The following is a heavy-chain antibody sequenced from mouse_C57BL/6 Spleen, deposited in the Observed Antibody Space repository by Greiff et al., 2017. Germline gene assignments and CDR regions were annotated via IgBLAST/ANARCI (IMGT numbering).Heavy chain of an antibody. V-gene: IGHV1-62-2*01. Sequence: QVQLQQSGAELVKPGASVKLSCKASGYTFTDYSIHWVKQRPGQGLEWIGWFYPGSGSTNYNEKFKGKATLTADKSSSTAYMGLSRLTSGDSAVYFCARYDGATAYFDYWGQGTTLTVSS. J-gene: IGHJ2*01. D-gene: IGHD3-1*01. CDR3: ARYDGATAYFDY. CDR1: GYTFTDYS. CDR2: FYPGSGST.